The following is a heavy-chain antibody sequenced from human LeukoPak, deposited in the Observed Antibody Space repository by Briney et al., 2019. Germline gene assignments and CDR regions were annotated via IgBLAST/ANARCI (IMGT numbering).Heavy chain of an antibody. J-gene: IGHJ4*02. CDR2: IYTSGST. CDR3: ARLPYSSSSNPGYYFDY. Sequence: PSETLSLTCTVSGGSISSYYWGWIRQPPGKGLEGIGYIYTSGSTYYNPSLKSRVTISVDTSKNQFSLKLSSVTAADTAVYYCARLPYSSSSNPGYYFDYWGQGTLVTVSS. V-gene: IGHV4-4*09. CDR1: GGSISSYY. D-gene: IGHD6-13*01.